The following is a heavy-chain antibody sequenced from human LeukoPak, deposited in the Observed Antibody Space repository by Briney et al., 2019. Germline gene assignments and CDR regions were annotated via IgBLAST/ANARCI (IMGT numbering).Heavy chain of an antibody. V-gene: IGHV3-48*03. CDR2: ISTSGLTI. D-gene: IGHD2-15*01. CDR1: EFTFSSYA. CDR3: ARAGCSGGSCYKTTFDI. J-gene: IGHJ3*02. Sequence: GGSLRLSCAASEFTFSSYAMNWVRQTPRKGLEWVSYISTSGLTIYYADSVKGRFTISRDNAKNSLYLQMNSLRAEDTAIYYCARAGCSGGSCYKTTFDIWGQATMVTVSS.